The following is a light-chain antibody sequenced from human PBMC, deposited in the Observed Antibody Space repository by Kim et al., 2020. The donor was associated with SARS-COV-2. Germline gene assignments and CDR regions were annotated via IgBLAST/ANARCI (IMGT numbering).Light chain of an antibody. CDR2: SSA. Sequence: SQGERATLSIRPNQRVDKNYLASYRQKPGQAPRLLIFSSAIRAAGVSDSFSRSGSRTDFTLTISRLGPEDCAVYYCQQYGSSPLTFGGGTTVDIK. J-gene: IGKJ4*01. CDR1: QRVDKNY. V-gene: IGKV3-20*01. CDR3: QQYGSSPLT.